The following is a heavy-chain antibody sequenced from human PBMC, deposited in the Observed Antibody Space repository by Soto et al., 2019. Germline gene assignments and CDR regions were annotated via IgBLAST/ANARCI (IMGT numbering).Heavy chain of an antibody. Sequence: LSLTCAVYGGSFSGYYWSWIRQPPGKGLEWIGEINHSGSTNYNPSLKSRVTISVDTSKNQFSLKLSSVTAADTAVYYCAVYFDWFYFDYWGQGTLVTVSS. V-gene: IGHV4-34*01. CDR1: GGSFSGYY. CDR3: AVYFDWFYFDY. CDR2: INHSGST. D-gene: IGHD3-9*01. J-gene: IGHJ4*02.